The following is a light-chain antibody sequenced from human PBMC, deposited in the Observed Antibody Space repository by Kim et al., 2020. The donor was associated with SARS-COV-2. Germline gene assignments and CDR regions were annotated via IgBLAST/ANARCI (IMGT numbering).Light chain of an antibody. Sequence: ASVKLTCTLSSGHSSYAIAWHQQQQEKGPRYLMKLNSDGSHSKGDGIPDRFSGSSSGAERYLTISSLQSEDEADYYCQTWGTGIRVFGGGTKLTVL. J-gene: IGLJ3*02. CDR2: LNSDGSH. CDR3: QTWGTGIRV. CDR1: SGHSSYA. V-gene: IGLV4-69*01.